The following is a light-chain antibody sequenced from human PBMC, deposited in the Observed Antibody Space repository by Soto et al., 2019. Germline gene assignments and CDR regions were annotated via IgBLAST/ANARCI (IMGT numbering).Light chain of an antibody. J-gene: IGKJ5*01. V-gene: IGKV3-20*01. CDR3: QQYGSSPSIT. CDR2: GAS. CDR1: QSVSSSY. Sequence: EIVLTQSPGTLSLSPGERATLSCKASQSVSSSYLAWYRQKPGQAPRLLIHGASSRATGIPDRFSGSGSGTDFTLTISRLEPEDVAVYYCQQYGSSPSITFGQGTRLDIK.